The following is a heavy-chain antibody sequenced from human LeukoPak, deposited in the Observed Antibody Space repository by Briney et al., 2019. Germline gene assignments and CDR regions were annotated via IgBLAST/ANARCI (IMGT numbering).Heavy chain of an antibody. CDR1: GYTFTSYY. D-gene: IGHD3-3*01. V-gene: IGHV1-46*01. J-gene: IGHJ5*02. CDR2: INPSGGST. Sequence: GASVKVSCKASGYTFTSYYMHWVRQAPGQGLEWMGIINPSGGSTSYAQKFQGRVTMTRDTSISTAYMELSRLRSDDTAVYYCARDRQLRFLEWPSEAWGQGTLVTVSS. CDR3: ARDRQLRFLEWPSEA.